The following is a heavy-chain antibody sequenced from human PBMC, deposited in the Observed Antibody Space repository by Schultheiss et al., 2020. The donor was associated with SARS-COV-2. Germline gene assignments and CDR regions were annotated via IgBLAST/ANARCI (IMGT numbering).Heavy chain of an antibody. Sequence: GGSLRLSCAGSVFTFSTYWMTWVRQAPGKGLEWVSSISSSSSYIYYADSVKGRFTISRDNAKNSLYLQMNSLRAEDTALYYCARWGLDYGDYEVYYYYGMDVWGQGTTVTVSS. D-gene: IGHD4-17*01. V-gene: IGHV3-21*01. CDR2: ISSSSSYI. CDR1: VFTFSTYW. CDR3: ARWGLDYGDYEVYYYYGMDV. J-gene: IGHJ6*02.